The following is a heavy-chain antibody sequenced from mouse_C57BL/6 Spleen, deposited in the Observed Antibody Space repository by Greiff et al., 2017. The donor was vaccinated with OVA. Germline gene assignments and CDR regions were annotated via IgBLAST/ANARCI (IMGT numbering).Heavy chain of an antibody. V-gene: IGHV1-39*01. CDR1: GYSFTDYN. CDR2: INPNYGTT. D-gene: IGHD2-4*01. CDR3: ARVIYYDYLYAMDY. Sequence: EVQLQQSGPELVKPGASVKISCKASGYSFTDYNMNWVKQSHGKSLEWIGVINPNYGTTSYNQKFKGKATLTVDQSSSTAYMQLNSLTSEDSAVYYCARVIYYDYLYAMDYWGQGTSVTVSS. J-gene: IGHJ4*01.